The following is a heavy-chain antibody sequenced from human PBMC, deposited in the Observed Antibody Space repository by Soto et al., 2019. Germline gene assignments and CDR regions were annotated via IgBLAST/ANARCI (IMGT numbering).Heavy chain of an antibody. CDR3: ARVMNAFDI. CDR2: IYHSGST. Sequence: SETLSLTCAVSGYSISSGYYWGWIRQPPGKGLEWIGSIYHSGSTYYNPSLKSRVTISVDTSKNQFSLKLSSVTAADTAVYYCARVMNAFDIWGQGTMVTVS. D-gene: IGHD2-21*01. V-gene: IGHV4-38-2*01. J-gene: IGHJ3*02. CDR1: GYSISSGYY.